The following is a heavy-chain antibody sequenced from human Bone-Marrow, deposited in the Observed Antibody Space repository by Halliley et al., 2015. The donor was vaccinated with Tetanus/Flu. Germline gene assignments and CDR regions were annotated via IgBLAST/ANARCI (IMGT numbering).Heavy chain of an antibody. V-gene: IGHV1-69*01. CDR3: ARGILYSYGEDGSGMDV. D-gene: IGHD5-18*01. J-gene: IGHJ6*02. CDR1: GGTFSSYA. CDR2: IIPIFGTA. Sequence: QLVQSGAEVKKPGSSVKVSCKASGGTFSSYAISWVRQAPGQGLEWMGGIIPIFGTANYAQKFQGRVTITADESTSTAYMELSSLRSEDTAVYYCARGILYSYGEDGSGMDVWGQGTTVTVSS.